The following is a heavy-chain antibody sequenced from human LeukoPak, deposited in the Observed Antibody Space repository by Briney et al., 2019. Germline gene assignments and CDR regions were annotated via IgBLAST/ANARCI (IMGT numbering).Heavy chain of an antibody. CDR1: GDSVSSNSAV. J-gene: IGHJ4*02. CDR3: ASSGSYRFDY. Sequence: SQTLSLTCVISGDSVSSNSAVWNWIRQSPSRGLEWLGKTYYRSKWYNEYAVSEKSRIIITPDTSKNQFSLQLNSVTPDDTAVYYCASSGSYRFDYWGQGTLVTVSS. D-gene: IGHD1-26*01. V-gene: IGHV6-1*01. CDR2: TYYRSKWYN.